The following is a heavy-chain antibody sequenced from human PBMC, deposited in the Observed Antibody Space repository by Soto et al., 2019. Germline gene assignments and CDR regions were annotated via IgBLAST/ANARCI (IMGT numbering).Heavy chain of an antibody. D-gene: IGHD3-22*01. J-gene: IGHJ4*02. Sequence: EVQLLESGGGLVQSGGSLRLSCVASGITFSNYAMRWVRQAPGKGLEWVSTISHNSDKIYYADSVKGRFTISRDNSKNTLYLQMNSLRAEDTAVYYCAKDNYYDSSGYYYLITNWGQGTLVAVSS. V-gene: IGHV3-23*01. CDR2: ISHNSDKI. CDR3: AKDNYYDSSGYYYLITN. CDR1: GITFSNYA.